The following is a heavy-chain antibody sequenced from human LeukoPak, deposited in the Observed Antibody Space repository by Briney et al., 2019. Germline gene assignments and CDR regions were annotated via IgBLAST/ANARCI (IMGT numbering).Heavy chain of an antibody. Sequence: SETLSLTCAVSGASIRSGNWWSWVRQFPGKGLEWTGEAHHGGSTNYNPSLKSRLSISVDTSKNQFSLRLTSVTAADTARYYCARHFIASQSTFDYWGQGTLVTVSS. CDR3: ARHFIASQSTFDY. CDR1: GASIRSGNW. J-gene: IGHJ4*02. V-gene: IGHV4-4*02. CDR2: AHHGGST.